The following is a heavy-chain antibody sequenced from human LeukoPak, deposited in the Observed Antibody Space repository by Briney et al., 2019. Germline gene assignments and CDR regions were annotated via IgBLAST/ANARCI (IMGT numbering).Heavy chain of an antibody. CDR2: ISAYNGNT. Sequence: ASVKVSCKASGYTFTSCGISWVRQAPGQGLEWMGWISAYNGNTNYAQKLQGRVTMTTDTSTRTAYMELRSLRSGDTAVYYCARRSDTIFGVVPYYFDYWGQGTLVTVSS. J-gene: IGHJ4*02. CDR3: ARRSDTIFGVVPYYFDY. CDR1: GYTFTSCG. D-gene: IGHD3-3*01. V-gene: IGHV1-18*01.